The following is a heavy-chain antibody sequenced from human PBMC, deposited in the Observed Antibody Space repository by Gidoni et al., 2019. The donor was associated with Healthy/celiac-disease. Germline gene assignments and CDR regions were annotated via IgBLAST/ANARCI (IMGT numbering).Heavy chain of an antibody. Sequence: EVELVEAGGDLVQTGGARRLSCTASGFAFSTYWMTWVRQAPGKGLEWVANIKRDGSEKYYAASVNGRFTISRDNAKNSLYLQMNSLRVEDTAIYYCARGWLLDFWGQGNLVTVSS. J-gene: IGHJ4*02. V-gene: IGHV3-7*01. D-gene: IGHD3-22*01. CDR3: ARGWLLDF. CDR2: IKRDGSEK. CDR1: GFAFSTYW.